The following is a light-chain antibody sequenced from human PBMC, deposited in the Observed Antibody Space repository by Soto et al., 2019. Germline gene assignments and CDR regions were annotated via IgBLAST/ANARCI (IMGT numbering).Light chain of an antibody. CDR3: QHYNSYLYT. V-gene: IGKV1-5*03. Sequence: DIQMTQSPSTLSASVGDRVTITCRASQSFSSWLAWYQQKPGKAPKLLIYKASSLESGVPSRFSGSGSGTEFTLTISSLQPDDFATYYCQHYNSYLYTFGQGTKLEIK. CDR1: QSFSSW. J-gene: IGKJ2*01. CDR2: KAS.